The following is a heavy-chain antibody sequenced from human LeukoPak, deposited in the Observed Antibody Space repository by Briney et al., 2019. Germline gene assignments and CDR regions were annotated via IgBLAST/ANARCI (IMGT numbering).Heavy chain of an antibody. CDR3: AGITIFGVCHYGVDV. CDR1: GYTFTGYY. Sequence: ASVKVSCKASGYTFTGYYMHWVRQAPGQGVEWMGWINPNSGGTNYAQKFQGRVTMTRDTSISTAYMELSRLRSDDTAVYYCAGITIFGVCHYGVDVWGQGTTVTVSS. V-gene: IGHV1-2*02. J-gene: IGHJ6*02. D-gene: IGHD3-3*01. CDR2: INPNSGGT.